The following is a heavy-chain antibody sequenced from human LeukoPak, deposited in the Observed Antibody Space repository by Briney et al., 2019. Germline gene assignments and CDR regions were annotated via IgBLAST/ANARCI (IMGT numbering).Heavy chain of an antibody. CDR2: IKSKTDGGTT. CDR1: GFTFSNAW. Sequence: KPGGSLRLSCAASGFTFSNAWMSWVRQAPGKGLEWVGRIKSKTDGGTTDYAAPVKGRFTISRDDSKNTLYMQMNSLKTEDTAVYYCTTEDPLIVGATSVTDYWGQGTLVTVSS. D-gene: IGHD1-26*01. J-gene: IGHJ4*02. CDR3: TTEDPLIVGATSVTDY. V-gene: IGHV3-15*01.